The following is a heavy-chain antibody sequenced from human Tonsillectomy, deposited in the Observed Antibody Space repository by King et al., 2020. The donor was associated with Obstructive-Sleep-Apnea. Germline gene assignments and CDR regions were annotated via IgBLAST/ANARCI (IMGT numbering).Heavy chain of an antibody. CDR1: GGSISSRSYY. D-gene: IGHD3-10*01. V-gene: IGHV4-39*07. CDR3: ARDPGGSGSYPFDY. J-gene: IGHJ4*02. Sequence: QLQESGPGLVKASETLSLTCTVSGGSISSRSYYWAWIRQPPGKGLEWIGSIYYSGSTFYNPSLKSRVTISVDTSKNQFSLKLRSVTATDTAVYYCARDPGGSGSYPFDYWGQGTLVTVST. CDR2: IYYSGST.